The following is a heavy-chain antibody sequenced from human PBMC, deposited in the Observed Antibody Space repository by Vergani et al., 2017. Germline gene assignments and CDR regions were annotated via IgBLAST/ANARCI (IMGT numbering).Heavy chain of an antibody. D-gene: IGHD3-22*01. J-gene: IGHJ4*02. CDR1: GGSFTGYY. CDR2: INHRGST. Sequence: QVQLQQWGAGLLKPSETLSLTCAVYGGSFTGYYWTWIRQPPAKGLEWIGEINHRGSTNYNPSLKSRVTISVDTSKNQFSMKRSSVTAADTAVYYGARGPGDSSGYYYPALFYWGQGTLVTVSS. CDR3: ARGPGDSSGYYYPALFY. V-gene: IGHV4-34*01.